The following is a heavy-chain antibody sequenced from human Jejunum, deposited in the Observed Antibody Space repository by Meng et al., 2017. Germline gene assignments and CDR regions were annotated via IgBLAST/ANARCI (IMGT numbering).Heavy chain of an antibody. Sequence: SDTLSPTCAVYGGSFSGYYWSWIRQPPGKGLEWIGEINHIGSTNYNPSLKSRVTISVDTSKNQFSLKLSSVTAADTAVYYCARALRIAAAGSRFDPWGQGTLVTVSS. CDR2: INHIGST. J-gene: IGHJ5*02. CDR1: GGSFSGYY. CDR3: ARALRIAAAGSRFDP. V-gene: IGHV4-34*01. D-gene: IGHD6-13*01.